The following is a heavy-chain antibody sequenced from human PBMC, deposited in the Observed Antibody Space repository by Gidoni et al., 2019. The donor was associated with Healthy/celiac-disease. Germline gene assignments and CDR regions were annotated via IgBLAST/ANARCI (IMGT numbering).Heavy chain of an antibody. D-gene: IGHD3-10*01. CDR2: IYYSGST. V-gene: IGHV4-39*01. J-gene: IGHJ4*02. CDR3: ASYYGSGSYYVDY. Sequence: QLQLQESGPGLVKPSETLSLTCTVSGGSISSSSYYWGWIRQPPGKGLEWIGSIYYSGSTYYNPSLKSRVTISVDTSKNQFSLKLSSVTAADTAVYYCASYYGSGSYYVDYWGQGTLVTVSS. CDR1: GGSISSSSYY.